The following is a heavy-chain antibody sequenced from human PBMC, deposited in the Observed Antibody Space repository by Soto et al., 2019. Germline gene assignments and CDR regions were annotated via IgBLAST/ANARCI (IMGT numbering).Heavy chain of an antibody. CDR1: GFTFSNYW. CDR3: ARGVPNYYAMDV. V-gene: IGHV3-74*01. Sequence: PGGSLRLSCAASGFTFSNYWMHWARQAPGKGLVWVSRIKFDGSNTDYADSVKGRFTISRDNAKNTLYLQMNSLRAEDTTLYYCARGVPNYYAMDVWGQGTTVTVSS. CDR2: IKFDGSNT. J-gene: IGHJ6*02.